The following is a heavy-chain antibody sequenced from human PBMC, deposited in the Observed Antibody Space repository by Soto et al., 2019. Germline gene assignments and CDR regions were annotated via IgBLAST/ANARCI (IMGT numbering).Heavy chain of an antibody. CDR2: IRSKANSYAT. V-gene: IGHV3-73*01. D-gene: IGHD3-3*01. J-gene: IGHJ6*02. CDR3: TRHREWSYNYYYYGMDV. Sequence: PGGSLIVSCAAAGFTFSGSAMHWVRPGSGKGLEWVGRIRSKANSYATAYAASVKGRFTISRDDSKNTAYLQMNSLKTEDTAVYYCTRHREWSYNYYYYGMDVWGQGTTVTVSS. CDR1: GFTFSGSA.